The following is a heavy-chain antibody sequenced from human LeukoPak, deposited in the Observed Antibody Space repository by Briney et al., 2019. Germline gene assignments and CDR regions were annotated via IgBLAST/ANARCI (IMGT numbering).Heavy chain of an antibody. CDR3: ARWGESAFDI. Sequence: SETLSLTCAVYGVSFSGYYWSWIRQPPGKGLEWIGEVTHGGNTNYNPSLKSRVTISVDTSKNQFYLKLNSVTAADTAVYYCARWGESAFDIWGHGTMVTVSS. V-gene: IGHV4-34*01. CDR1: GVSFSGYY. CDR2: VTHGGNT. J-gene: IGHJ3*02. D-gene: IGHD2-21*01.